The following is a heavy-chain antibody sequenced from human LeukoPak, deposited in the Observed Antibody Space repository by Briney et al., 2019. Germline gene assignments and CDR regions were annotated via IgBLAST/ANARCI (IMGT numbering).Heavy chain of an antibody. CDR1: GGTFSKYT. CDR2: ITPLFGTA. V-gene: IGHV1-69*13. CDR3: ARADDTAMVAY. J-gene: IGHJ4*02. D-gene: IGHD5-18*01. Sequence: ASVKVSCKASGGTFSKYTISWVRQRPGQGLEWMGGITPLFGTANYAQKFQGRVTITADESASTAYMELSSLRSEDTAVYYCARADDTAMVAYWGQGTLVTVSS.